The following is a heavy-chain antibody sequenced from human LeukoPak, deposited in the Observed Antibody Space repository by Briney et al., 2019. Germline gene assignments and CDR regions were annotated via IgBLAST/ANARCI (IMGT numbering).Heavy chain of an antibody. J-gene: IGHJ4*02. CDR1: GFTFSSYS. Sequence: GGSLRLSCAASGFTFSSYSMNWVRQAPGKGLEWVSSISSSSSYIYYADSVKGRFTTSRDNAKNSLYLQMNSLRAEDTAVYYCARDGRDGYNYWGQGTLVTVSS. CDR3: ARDGRDGYNY. V-gene: IGHV3-21*01. CDR2: ISSSSSYI. D-gene: IGHD5-24*01.